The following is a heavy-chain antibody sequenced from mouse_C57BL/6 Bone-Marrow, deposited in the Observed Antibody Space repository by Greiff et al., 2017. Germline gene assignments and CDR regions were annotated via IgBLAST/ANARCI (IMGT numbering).Heavy chain of an antibody. CDR3: ARYDGYYEYAMDY. CDR2: IHPNSGST. D-gene: IGHD2-3*01. V-gene: IGHV1-64*01. J-gene: IGHJ4*01. CDR1: GYTFTSYW. Sequence: QVQLQQPGAELVKPGASVKLSCKASGYTFTSYWMHWVKQRPGQGLEWIGMIHPNSGSTNYNEKFKSKATLTVDKSSSTAYMQLSSLTSEDSAVYYCARYDGYYEYAMDYWGQGTSVTVSS.